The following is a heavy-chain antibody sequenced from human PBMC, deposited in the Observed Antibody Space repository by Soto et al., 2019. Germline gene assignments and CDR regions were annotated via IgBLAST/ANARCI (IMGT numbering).Heavy chain of an antibody. CDR2: IIPIFDTT. Sequence: QVQLVQSGAEVKKPGSSVRVSCKASGGTFGSNALSWVRQAPGQGLEWMGGIIPIFDTTHYAQNFQGRVTITADESTSTVYMELSSLRSEDTAVYYCATILCHSTTWYLNGMDVWGQGTSVTVSS. CDR3: ATILCHSTTWYLNGMDV. D-gene: IGHD6-13*01. CDR1: GGTFGSNA. J-gene: IGHJ6*02. V-gene: IGHV1-69*01.